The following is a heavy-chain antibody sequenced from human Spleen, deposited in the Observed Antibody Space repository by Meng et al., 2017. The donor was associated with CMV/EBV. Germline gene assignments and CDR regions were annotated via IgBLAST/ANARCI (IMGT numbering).Heavy chain of an antibody. CDR1: GGTLSSYA. Sequence: SVKVSCKPSGGTLSSYAISWVRQAPGQGLEWMGGIIRILDIANYAQKFQGRVTITADKSTNTAYMELSSLRSEDTGIYYCARIGITLGRGVIYSHSGMDVWGQGTTVTVSS. CDR2: IIRILDIA. D-gene: IGHD3-10*01. J-gene: IGHJ6*02. V-gene: IGHV1-69*10. CDR3: ARIGITLGRGVIYSHSGMDV.